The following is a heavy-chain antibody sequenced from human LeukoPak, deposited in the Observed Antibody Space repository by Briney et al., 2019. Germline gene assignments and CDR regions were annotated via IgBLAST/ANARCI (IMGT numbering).Heavy chain of an antibody. D-gene: IGHD3-10*01. CDR2: IWYDGSKT. Sequence: GRSLRLSCAASAXTLASYGMHWVRQAPGKGLEWVALIWYDGSKTYYADSVKGRFTISRDISKNTLYLEMKSLGAEDTAVYYCARDYSTMIRGAVVYYYAMDVWGQGTTVTVSS. J-gene: IGHJ6*02. CDR1: AXTLASYG. V-gene: IGHV3-33*01. CDR3: ARDYSTMIRGAVVYYYAMDV.